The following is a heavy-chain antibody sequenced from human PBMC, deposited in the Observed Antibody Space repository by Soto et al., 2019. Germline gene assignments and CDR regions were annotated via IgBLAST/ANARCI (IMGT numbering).Heavy chain of an antibody. CDR1: GYTFTTYG. CDR3: AREGEMPYYYYGLDV. D-gene: IGHD3-16*01. Sequence: QVQLVQSGAEVRKPGASVKVSCKASGYTFTTYGISWVRQAPGQGLEWMGWISGYNGHTKYAQKFQGRVTMTTDTPTSTAYMDLRSLRSDDTAVYYCAREGEMPYYYYGLDVWGQGTTVTVSS. CDR2: ISGYNGHT. V-gene: IGHV1-18*01. J-gene: IGHJ6*02.